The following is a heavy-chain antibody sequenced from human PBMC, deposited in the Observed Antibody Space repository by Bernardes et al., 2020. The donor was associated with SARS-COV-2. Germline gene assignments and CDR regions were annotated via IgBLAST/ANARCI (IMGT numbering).Heavy chain of an antibody. Sequence: AAWKVSCKASGYTFTSYDLNWVRQATGQGLEWMGWMNPNSGNTGYAQEFQGRVTMTRDTSISTAYMELSSLRSEDTAVYYCARDFDGNSGSFDPWGQGTLVTVSS. D-gene: IGHD2-15*01. CDR1: GYTFTSYD. CDR2: MNPNSGNT. J-gene: IGHJ5*02. CDR3: ARDFDGNSGSFDP. V-gene: IGHV1-8*01.